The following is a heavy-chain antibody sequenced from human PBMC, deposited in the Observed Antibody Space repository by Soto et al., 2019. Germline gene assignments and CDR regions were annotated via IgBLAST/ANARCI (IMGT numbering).Heavy chain of an antibody. CDR2: LNTNSGNT. CDR1: GYTFTSYD. CDR3: ARERAIRGLDY. D-gene: IGHD2-21*01. J-gene: IGHJ4*02. Sequence: QLQLVQSGAEVKKPGASVKVSCKASGYTFTSYDINWVRQATGQGLEWMGWLNTNSGNTGYAQTFQGRATMTRNTSISTAYMELSSLRADDTAVEDWARERAIRGLDYWGQGTLVTVSS. V-gene: IGHV1-8*01.